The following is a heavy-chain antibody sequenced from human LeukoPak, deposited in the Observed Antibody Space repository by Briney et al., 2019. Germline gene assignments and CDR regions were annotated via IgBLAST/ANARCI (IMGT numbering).Heavy chain of an antibody. CDR1: GFTFSSYW. V-gene: IGHV3-74*01. Sequence: GGSLRLSCAASGFTFSSYWMHWVRQVPGKGLVWVSRIKTDGSYTSYADSVKGRFTISRDNAKNTLYLQMNSLSAEDTAVYYCVRDMYGPRDYWGQGTLVTVSS. J-gene: IGHJ4*02. D-gene: IGHD2-8*01. CDR2: IKTDGSYT. CDR3: VRDMYGPRDY.